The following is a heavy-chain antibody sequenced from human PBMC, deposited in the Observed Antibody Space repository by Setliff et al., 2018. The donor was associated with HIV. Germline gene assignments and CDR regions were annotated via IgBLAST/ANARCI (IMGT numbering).Heavy chain of an antibody. D-gene: IGHD3-10*01. Sequence: PSETLSLTCAVYGGSFSGYYWTWIRQSPSGLEWIGEINHRGIANSSPSLKSRVTISIDTSKNQFSLNLSSVTAADTAVYYCAGPRGDEAFDIWGQGTMVTVSS. J-gene: IGHJ3*02. CDR3: AGPRGDEAFDI. CDR2: INHRGIA. V-gene: IGHV4-34*01. CDR1: GGSFSGYY.